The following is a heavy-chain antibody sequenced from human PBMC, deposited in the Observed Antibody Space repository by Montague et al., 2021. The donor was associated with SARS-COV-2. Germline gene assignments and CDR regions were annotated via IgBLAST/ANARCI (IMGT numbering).Heavy chain of an antibody. D-gene: IGHD1-26*01. CDR2: VYHRGAA. CDR1: GASLGSFY. Sequence: SETLSLTCTVYGASLGSFYWSWVRQSPGGGLEWVGEVYHRGAATYNLTSSIRVTISMDKSRNKLPLKIIFVTAADTAPYFCARGNFTSSGAPLDIWGQGTLVTVSS. CDR3: ARGNFTSSGAPLDI. J-gene: IGHJ3*02. V-gene: IGHV4-34*01.